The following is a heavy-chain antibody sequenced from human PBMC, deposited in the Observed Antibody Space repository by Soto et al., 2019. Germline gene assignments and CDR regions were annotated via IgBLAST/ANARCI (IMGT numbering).Heavy chain of an antibody. D-gene: IGHD1-26*01. Sequence: EVQLLEAGGGLVQPGGSLRLSCAASGFTFRNHAMSWFRQAPGKGLEWVSSILGDSSETFYAESVKGRFTVSRDNSENALYLQMNSLRAEDTAVYSCAKETVTRGLVFDDWGQGTLVTVSS. CDR3: AKETVTRGLVFDD. V-gene: IGHV3-23*01. CDR1: GFTFRNHA. CDR2: ILGDSSET. J-gene: IGHJ4*02.